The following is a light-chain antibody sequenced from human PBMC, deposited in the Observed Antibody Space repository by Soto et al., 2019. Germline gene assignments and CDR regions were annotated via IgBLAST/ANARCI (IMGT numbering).Light chain of an antibody. J-gene: IGKJ4*01. CDR2: GAS. V-gene: IGKV3-15*01. CDR1: QSVRSN. CDR3: QQRSNWPS. Sequence: EVVMTQSPATLSVSPGERVTLSCRASQSVRSNLAWYQQKPGQSPRLLIYGASTRATGIPARFSGSGSGTEFTLTISSLQSEDFAVYYCQQRSNWPSFGGGTKVDIK.